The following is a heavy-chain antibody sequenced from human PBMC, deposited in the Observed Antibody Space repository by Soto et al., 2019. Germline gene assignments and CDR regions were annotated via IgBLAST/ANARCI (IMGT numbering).Heavy chain of an antibody. CDR1: GFTFSSYG. D-gene: IGHD3-22*01. CDR3: AREEYYYDSSGYYKSYFDY. J-gene: IGHJ4*02. CDR2: IWYDGSNK. Sequence: QVQLVESGGGVVQPGRSLRLSCAASGFTFSSYGMHWVRQAPGKGLEWVAVIWYDGSNKYYADSVKGRFTISRDNSKNTLYLQMNSQRAEDTAVYYCAREEYYYDSSGYYKSYFDYWGQGTLVTVSS. V-gene: IGHV3-33*01.